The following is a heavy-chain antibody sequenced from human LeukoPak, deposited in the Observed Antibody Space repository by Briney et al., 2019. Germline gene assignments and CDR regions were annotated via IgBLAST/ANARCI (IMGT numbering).Heavy chain of an antibody. Sequence: SETPSLTCSVSGASVYSDSSYWTWIRQAPGKGLEWIGYVDYRGGTKYNASLKSRVTISLETSKNQFSLNLNSVIAADTAVYYCAREVATSYYDSGAYYRQTEAFDFWGQGKMVTVSS. V-gene: IGHV4-61*01. CDR2: VDYRGGT. CDR3: AREVATSYYDSGAYYRQTEAFDF. J-gene: IGHJ3*01. D-gene: IGHD3-22*01. CDR1: GASVYSDSSY.